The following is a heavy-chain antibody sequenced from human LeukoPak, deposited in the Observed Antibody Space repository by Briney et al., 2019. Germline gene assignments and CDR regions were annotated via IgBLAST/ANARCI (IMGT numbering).Heavy chain of an antibody. Sequence: GGSLRLSCAASGCTFSSYSMNWVRQAPGKGLGWVSSISSSSSYIYYADSVKGRFTISRDNAKNSLYLQMNSLRAEDTAVYYCARGSGRAAAGTGDYWGQGTLVSVSS. CDR2: ISSSSSYI. CDR1: GCTFSSYS. D-gene: IGHD6-13*01. J-gene: IGHJ4*02. V-gene: IGHV3-21*01. CDR3: ARGSGRAAAGTGDY.